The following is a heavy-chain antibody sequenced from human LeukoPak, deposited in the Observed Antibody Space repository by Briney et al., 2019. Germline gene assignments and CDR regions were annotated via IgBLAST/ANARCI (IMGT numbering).Heavy chain of an antibody. CDR1: GYTFTGYY. Sequence: ASVKVSCKASGYTFTGYYMHWVRQAPGQGLEWMGWINPNSGGTNYAQKFQGRVTMTRDTSISTAYMELSRLRSDDTAVYYCARDRTNIYGDAFDIWGQGTMVTVSS. J-gene: IGHJ3*02. CDR3: ARDRTNIYGDAFDI. V-gene: IGHV1-2*02. D-gene: IGHD5-18*01. CDR2: INPNSGGT.